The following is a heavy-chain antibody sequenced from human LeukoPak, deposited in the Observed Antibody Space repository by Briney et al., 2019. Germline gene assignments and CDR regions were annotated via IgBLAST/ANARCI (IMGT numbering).Heavy chain of an antibody. CDR3: ASCSGGSCYPPIPIDY. D-gene: IGHD2-15*01. CDR2: IIPIFGTA. V-gene: IGHV1-69*05. J-gene: IGHJ4*02. Sequence: SVKVSCKASGGTFSSYAISWVRQAPGQGLEWMGGIIPIFGTANYAQKFQGRVTMTRNTSISTAYMELSSLRSEDTAVYYCASCSGGSCYPPIPIDYWGQGTLVTVSS. CDR1: GGTFSSYA.